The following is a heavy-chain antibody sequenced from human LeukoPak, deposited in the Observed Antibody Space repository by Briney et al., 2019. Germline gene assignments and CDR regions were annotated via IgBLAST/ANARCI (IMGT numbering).Heavy chain of an antibody. D-gene: IGHD4-23*01. CDR1: GGSISSYS. CDR3: ARDADYGGYYYFDY. V-gene: IGHV4-59*01. J-gene: IGHJ4*02. CDR2: IFYSRST. Sequence: PSETLSLTCTVSGGSISSYSWSWIRQPPGKGLEWIAYIFYSRSTNYNPSLKGRVTISVDTSKNQFSLKLSSVTAADTAVYYCARDADYGGYYYFDYWGQGTLVTVSS.